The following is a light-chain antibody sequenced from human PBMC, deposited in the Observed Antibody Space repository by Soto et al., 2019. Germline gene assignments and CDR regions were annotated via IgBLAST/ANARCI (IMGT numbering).Light chain of an antibody. Sequence: QTVLTQPASVSGSPGQSITISCTGTSSDVGGYNDVSWYQQHPGKAPKLMIYDVSNRPSGLPNRFSGSKSGNTASLTISGLQAEDEADYYCSSYTSSSTWVFGGGTKLTVL. CDR3: SSYTSSSTWV. CDR2: DVS. V-gene: IGLV2-14*03. CDR1: SSDVGGYND. J-gene: IGLJ3*02.